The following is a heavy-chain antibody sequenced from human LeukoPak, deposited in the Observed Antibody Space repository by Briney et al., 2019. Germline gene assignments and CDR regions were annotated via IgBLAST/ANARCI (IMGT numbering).Heavy chain of an antibody. CDR3: ARDRMVYTY. J-gene: IGHJ4*02. D-gene: IGHD3-10*01. Sequence: PGGSLRLSCAASGFTVSSNYMSWVRQAPGKGLEWVSAISDSGRSSYYADSVKGRFTISRDNSKNILYLQMNSLRAEETAVYYCARDRMVYTYWGQGTLVTVSS. CDR1: GFTVSSNY. V-gene: IGHV3-23*01. CDR2: ISDSGRSS.